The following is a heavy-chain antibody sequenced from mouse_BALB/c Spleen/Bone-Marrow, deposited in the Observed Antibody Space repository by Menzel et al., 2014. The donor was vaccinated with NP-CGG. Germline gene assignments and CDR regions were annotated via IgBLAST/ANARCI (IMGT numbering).Heavy chain of an antibody. V-gene: IGHV2-6-7*01. D-gene: IGHD2-4*01. CDR3: ARDSFLITRSLDY. Sequence: VKVVDSGPGLVAPSQRLSITCTVSGFSLTGYGVSWGRQPPGKGLEWLGMIWGDGSTDYNSALKSRLSISKDNSKSQVFLKMNILHTDDTARYYCARDSFLITRSLDYWGQGTSVTVSS. J-gene: IGHJ4*01. CDR1: GFSLTGYG. CDR2: IWGDGST.